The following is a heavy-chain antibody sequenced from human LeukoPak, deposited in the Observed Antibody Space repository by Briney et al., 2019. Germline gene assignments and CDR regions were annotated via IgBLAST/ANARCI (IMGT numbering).Heavy chain of an antibody. CDR1: GGSIISSSYY. CDR3: ARHVNSNWFDP. CDR2: IYYNGNT. V-gene: IGHV4-39*01. Sequence: PSETLSLTCTVSGGSIISSSYYWDWIRQPPGKGLEWIGSIYYNGNTYYSPSLKSRVTISVDTSKNQFSLKLSSVTAADTAVYYCARHVNSNWFDPWGQGTLVTVSS. J-gene: IGHJ5*02.